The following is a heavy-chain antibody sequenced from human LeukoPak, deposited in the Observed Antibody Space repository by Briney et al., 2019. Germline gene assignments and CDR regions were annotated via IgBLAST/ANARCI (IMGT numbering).Heavy chain of an antibody. CDR3: ARHGGLIRGAFDI. CDR2: IYYSGST. D-gene: IGHD3-10*01. CDR1: GGSISSYY. V-gene: IGHV4-59*08. J-gene: IGHJ3*02. Sequence: SETLSLTCTVSGGSISSYYWSWIRQPPGKGLEWIGYIYYSGSTNYNPSLKSRVTISVDTSKNQFSLSLSSVTAADTAVYYCARHGGLIRGAFDIWGQGTMVTVSS.